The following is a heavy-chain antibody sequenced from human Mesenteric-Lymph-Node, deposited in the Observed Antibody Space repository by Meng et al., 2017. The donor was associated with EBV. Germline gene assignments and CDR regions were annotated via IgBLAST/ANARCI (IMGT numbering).Heavy chain of an antibody. CDR2: MYNTVNT. CDR1: GAFVPSGGCA. V-gene: IGHV4-30-4*01. CDR3: ARAWEVVKFDY. D-gene: IGHD1-26*01. Sequence: QLQASGPCLGNLTPPVPLARSGSGAFVPSGGCAWCWVCKPPGKGLEWMWFMYNTVNTNYNPSFKSRVTISIDMDRNYFFLKLSSVTAPDAAVYDCARAWEVVKFDYWGQGTLVTVSS. J-gene: IGHJ4*02.